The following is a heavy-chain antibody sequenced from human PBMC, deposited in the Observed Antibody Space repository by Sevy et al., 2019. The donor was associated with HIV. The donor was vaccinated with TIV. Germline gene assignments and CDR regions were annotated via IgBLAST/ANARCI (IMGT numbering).Heavy chain of an antibody. CDR3: ARVPVASGMYNWFDP. CDR2: IIPMFETV. V-gene: IGHV1-69*13. D-gene: IGHD2-15*01. J-gene: IGHJ5*02. CDR1: GGTFSSYA. Sequence: ASVKVSCKASGGTFSSYAITWVRQAPGQGLEWMGGIIPMFETVTYARKFQGRATITADESTSIAYMELSSLRSEDTAVYYCARVPVASGMYNWFDPWGQGTLVTVSS.